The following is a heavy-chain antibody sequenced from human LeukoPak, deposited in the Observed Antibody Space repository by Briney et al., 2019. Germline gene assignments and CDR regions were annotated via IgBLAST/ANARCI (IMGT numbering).Heavy chain of an antibody. J-gene: IGHJ4*02. CDR1: GGSFSGYY. CDR2: INHSGST. Sequence: PSETLSLTCAVYGGSFSGYYWSWIRQPPGKGLEWIGVINHSGSTSYNPSLKSRVTISVDTSKNQFSLKLSSVTAADTAVYYCARACSSTSCYFDYWGQGTLVTVSS. V-gene: IGHV4-34*01. CDR3: ARACSSTSCYFDY. D-gene: IGHD2-2*01.